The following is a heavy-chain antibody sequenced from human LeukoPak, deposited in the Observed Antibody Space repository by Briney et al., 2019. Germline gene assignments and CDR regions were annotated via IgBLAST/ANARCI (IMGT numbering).Heavy chain of an antibody. Sequence: TGGSLRLSCAASGFTFSSYAMSWVRQAPGKGLEWISSISSSSSYIYYADSVKGRFTISRDNAKNSLYLQMNSLRAEDTAVYYCAELGITMIGGVWGKGTTVTISS. CDR3: AELGITMIGGV. D-gene: IGHD3-10*02. V-gene: IGHV3-21*01. CDR2: ISSSSSYI. CDR1: GFTFSSYA. J-gene: IGHJ6*04.